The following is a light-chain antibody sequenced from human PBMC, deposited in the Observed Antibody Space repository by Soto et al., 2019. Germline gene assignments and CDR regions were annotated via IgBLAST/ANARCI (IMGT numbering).Light chain of an antibody. CDR1: QSISSW. Sequence: DIQMTQSPSTLSASVGDRVTITCRASQSISSWLAWYQRKPGKAPKLLIYRASILESGVPSSFSGSGSGTEFTLTISSLQPDDFATYYCQQYNGYPGTFGQGTKVEV. CDR2: RAS. CDR3: QQYNGYPGT. J-gene: IGKJ1*01. V-gene: IGKV1-5*03.